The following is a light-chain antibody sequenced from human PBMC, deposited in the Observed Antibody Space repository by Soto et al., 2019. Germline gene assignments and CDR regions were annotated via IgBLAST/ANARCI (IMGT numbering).Light chain of an antibody. CDR3: QQYGSSRALT. V-gene: IGKV3-20*01. Sequence: EIVLTQSPGTLSLSPGERATLSCRASQSVSSSYLAWYQQKPGQAPRLLIYGASSRATGIPDRLSGSGSGTDFTLTISRLEPEDFAVYYCQQYGSSRALTFGGGTKVEIK. J-gene: IGKJ4*01. CDR1: QSVSSSY. CDR2: GAS.